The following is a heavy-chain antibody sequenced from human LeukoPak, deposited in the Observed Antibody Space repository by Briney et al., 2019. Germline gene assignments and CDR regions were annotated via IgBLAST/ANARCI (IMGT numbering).Heavy chain of an antibody. CDR2: ISGSGAST. CDR3: TRVGYIDEGIDY. J-gene: IGHJ4*02. V-gene: IGHV3-23*01. Sequence: PGGSLRLSCLTSGFTLGTNAMSWVRQAPGKGLEWISGISGSGASTYYADSVKGRFTISRDNAKNSLYLQMNSLRAEDTAIYYCTRVGYIDEGIDYWGQGTLVTVSS. CDR1: GFTLGTNA. D-gene: IGHD5-24*01.